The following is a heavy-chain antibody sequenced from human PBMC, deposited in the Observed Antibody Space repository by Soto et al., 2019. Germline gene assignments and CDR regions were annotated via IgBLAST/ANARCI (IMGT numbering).Heavy chain of an antibody. Sequence: ASVKVSCKASGYTFTSYYMHWVRQAPGQGLEWMGIINPSGGSTSYAQKFQRRVTMTRDTSTSTVYMELSSLRSEDTAVYYCAREGLITMIVVVRPYGMDVWGQGTTVTVSS. D-gene: IGHD3-22*01. CDR1: GYTFTSYY. CDR3: AREGLITMIVVVRPYGMDV. J-gene: IGHJ6*02. V-gene: IGHV1-46*01. CDR2: INPSGGST.